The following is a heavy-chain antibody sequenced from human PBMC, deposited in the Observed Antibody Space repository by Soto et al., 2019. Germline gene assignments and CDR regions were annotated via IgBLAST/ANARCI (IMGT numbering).Heavy chain of an antibody. Sequence: QITLKESGPTLVKPTQTLTLTCTFSGFSLNTSGVGVGWIRQPPGKALEWLALIYWDDDKRYSTSLKSRPTIXKXXSKNQVVLTMTNMDPGDTGTYYCAHRPYGDYPIDYWGQGTLVTVSS. CDR1: GFSLNTSGVG. J-gene: IGHJ4*02. D-gene: IGHD4-17*01. CDR3: AHRPYGDYPIDY. V-gene: IGHV2-5*02. CDR2: IYWDDDK.